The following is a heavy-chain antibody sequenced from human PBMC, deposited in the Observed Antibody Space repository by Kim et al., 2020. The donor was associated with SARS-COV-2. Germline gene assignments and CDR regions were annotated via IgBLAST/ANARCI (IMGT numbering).Heavy chain of an antibody. CDR3: TADPQYYDSNAYYYPASLPLY. D-gene: IGHD3-22*01. J-gene: IGHJ4*02. Sequence: GGSLRLSCAASGFTFRNAWMSWFRQAPGKGLEWVGLIKTKAEGGTAHYAAPVKGRFTISTDDSESTLYLQMNSLKTEDTAVYYCTADPQYYDSNAYYYPASLPLYWGQGTQVTVSS. CDR1: GFTFRNAW. CDR2: IKTKAEGGTA. V-gene: IGHV3-15*01.